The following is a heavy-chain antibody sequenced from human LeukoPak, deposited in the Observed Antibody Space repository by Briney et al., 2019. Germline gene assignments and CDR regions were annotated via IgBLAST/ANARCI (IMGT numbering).Heavy chain of an antibody. Sequence: PGGSLILSCTASGLPVSSNFMSWVRPAPGKGPESLSIMYNIGSTFYAESVKGRFTISRDISKNTLYLEMKSLRVEDTGLYFCAREDRGTDIWGQGTVVTVSS. CDR2: MYNIGST. D-gene: IGHD3-16*01. CDR1: GLPVSSNF. CDR3: AREDRGTDI. J-gene: IGHJ3*02. V-gene: IGHV3-66*01.